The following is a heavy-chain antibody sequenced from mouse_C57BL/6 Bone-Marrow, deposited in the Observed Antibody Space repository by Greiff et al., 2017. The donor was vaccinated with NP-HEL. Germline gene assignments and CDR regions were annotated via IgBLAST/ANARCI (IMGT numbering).Heavy chain of an antibody. CDR1: GYTFTSYW. Sequence: QVQLQQPGAELVMPGASVKLSCKASGYTFTSYWMHWVKQRPGQGLEWIGEIDPSDSYTNYNQKFKGKSTLTVDKSSSTAYMQLSSLTSEDAAVYYCARSGYYIYWYFDVWGTGTTVTVSS. J-gene: IGHJ1*03. CDR3: ARSGYYIYWYFDV. V-gene: IGHV1-69*01. D-gene: IGHD2-3*01. CDR2: IDPSDSYT.